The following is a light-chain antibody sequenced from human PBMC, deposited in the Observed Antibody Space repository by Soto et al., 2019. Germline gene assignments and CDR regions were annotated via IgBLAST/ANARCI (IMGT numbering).Light chain of an antibody. CDR3: QQLNSYPFT. CDR1: QGISSY. Sequence: IPLTQSPSSLSASVGDRVTITCRASQGISSYLAWYQQKPGKAPKLLIYAASTLQSGVPSRFSGSGSGTDFTLTIRSLQPEDFATYYCQQLNSYPFTFGGGTKVEIK. J-gene: IGKJ4*01. CDR2: AAS. V-gene: IGKV1-9*01.